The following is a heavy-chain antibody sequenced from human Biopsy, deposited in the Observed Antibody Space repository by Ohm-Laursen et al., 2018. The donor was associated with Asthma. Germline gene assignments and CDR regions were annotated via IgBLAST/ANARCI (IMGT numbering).Heavy chain of an antibody. CDR3: ATFPYGDYLPLDY. V-gene: IGHV3-23*01. D-gene: IGHD4-17*01. CDR2: ISGSGGST. CDR1: GFTFSSYA. Sequence: SLRLSCAASGFTFSSYAMSWVRQAPGKGLEWVSAISGSGGSTYYADSVKGRFTISRDNSKNTLYLQMNSLRAEDTAVYYCATFPYGDYLPLDYWGQGTLDTVSS. J-gene: IGHJ4*02.